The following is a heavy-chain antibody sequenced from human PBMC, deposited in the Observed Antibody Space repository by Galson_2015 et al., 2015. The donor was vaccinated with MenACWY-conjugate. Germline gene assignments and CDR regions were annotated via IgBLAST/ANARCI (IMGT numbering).Heavy chain of an antibody. CDR1: GFTFSTYG. CDR3: MTQLGGSVAARGV. J-gene: IGHJ6*02. Sequence: SLRLSCAASGFTFSTYGMHWARQAPGEGLEWVAVTSYDGSTKYYADSVKGRFTISRDNSKDTLYLQMNGLRAEDTAVYYCMTQLGGSVAARGVWGQGTTVTVSS. CDR2: TSYDGSTK. D-gene: IGHD6-6*01. V-gene: IGHV3-30*03.